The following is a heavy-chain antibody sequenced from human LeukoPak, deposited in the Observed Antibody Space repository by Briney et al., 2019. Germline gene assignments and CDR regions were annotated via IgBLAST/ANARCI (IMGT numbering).Heavy chain of an antibody. D-gene: IGHD3-10*01. Sequence: SETLSLTCTVSGGSISSYWSWIRQSPGKGLEWIGYIYFTGTTNYNPSLKSRLTISIDTSRNQFSLKLSSATAADTAIYYLVNGGSYFTKWGHGTLVTASS. CDR2: IYFTGTT. V-gene: IGHV4-59*01. J-gene: IGHJ4*03. CDR1: GGSISSY. CDR3: VNGGSYFTK.